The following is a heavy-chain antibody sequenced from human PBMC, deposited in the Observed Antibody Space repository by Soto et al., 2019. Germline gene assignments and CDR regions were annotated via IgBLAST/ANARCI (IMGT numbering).Heavy chain of an antibody. D-gene: IGHD2-2*03. J-gene: IGHJ5*02. CDR1: GGTFISYA. V-gene: IGHV1-69*13. CDR3: ARYLDKIRGCWFDT. CDR2: VIPIFGTA. Sequence: SVKVSCKASGGTFISYAISWVRQAPGQGLEWMGGVIPIFGTANYAQKFQGRVTITADESTSTAYMELSSLRSEDTAVYYCARYLDKIRGCWFDTWGQGTLVTVSS.